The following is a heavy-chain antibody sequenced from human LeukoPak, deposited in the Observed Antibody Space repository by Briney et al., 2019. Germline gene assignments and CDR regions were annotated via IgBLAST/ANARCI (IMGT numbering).Heavy chain of an antibody. CDR1: GFTFSSYE. D-gene: IGHD2/OR15-2a*01. Sequence: GGSLRLSCAASGFTFSSYEMNWVRQAPGKGLEWVSYISSSGSTIYYADSVKGRFTISRDNAKNSLYLQMNSLRAEDTAVYYCARDLLLQIYGSLTSVLDYWGQGTLVTVSS. J-gene: IGHJ4*02. CDR3: ARDLLLQIYGSLTSVLDY. CDR2: ISSSGSTI. V-gene: IGHV3-48*03.